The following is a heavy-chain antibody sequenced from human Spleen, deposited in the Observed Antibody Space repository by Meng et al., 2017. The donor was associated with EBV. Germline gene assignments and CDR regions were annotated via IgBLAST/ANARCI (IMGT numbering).Heavy chain of an antibody. Sequence: LLLQESGSGLVKPSQTLSLTCAVSGGSISSGSSSWSWIRQPPGKGLQWIGYIYQSGGTYYNPSLKSRVTISADRSKNQFSLKLSSVTAADTAVYYCARGGRVAATFWYFDLWGRGTLVTVSS. D-gene: IGHD1-26*01. CDR3: ARGGRVAATFWYFDL. V-gene: IGHV4-30-2*01. J-gene: IGHJ2*01. CDR1: GGSISSGSSS. CDR2: IYQSGGT.